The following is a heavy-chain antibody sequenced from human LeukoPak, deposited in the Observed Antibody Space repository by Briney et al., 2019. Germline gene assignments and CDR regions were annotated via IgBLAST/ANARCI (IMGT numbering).Heavy chain of an antibody. CDR3: ARGGIQLHRFDY. CDR1: GGTFSSYA. V-gene: IGHV1-69*06. Sequence: ASVKVSCKASGGTFSSYAISWVRQAPGQGLEWMGGIIPIFGTANYAQKFQGRVTITADKSTSTAYMELSSLRSEDTAVYYCARGGIQLHRFDYWGQGTLVTVSS. CDR2: IIPIFGTA. J-gene: IGHJ4*02. D-gene: IGHD5-18*01.